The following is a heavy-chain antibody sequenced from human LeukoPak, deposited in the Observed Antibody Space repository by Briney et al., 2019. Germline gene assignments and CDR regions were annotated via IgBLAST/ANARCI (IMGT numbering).Heavy chain of an antibody. CDR2: IYHSGST. Sequence: SQTLSLTCAVSGDSISSGGYSRRWIRQPPGKGLEWIGYIYHSGSTYYNPSLKSRVTISVDRSKNQFSLKLSSVTAADTAVYYCARSLSGAYYFDYWGQGTLVTVSS. D-gene: IGHD2-15*01. V-gene: IGHV4-30-2*01. CDR1: GDSISSGGYS. J-gene: IGHJ4*02. CDR3: ARSLSGAYYFDY.